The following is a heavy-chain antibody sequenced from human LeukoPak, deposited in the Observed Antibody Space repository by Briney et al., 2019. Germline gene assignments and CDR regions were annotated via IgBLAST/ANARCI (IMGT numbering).Heavy chain of an antibody. D-gene: IGHD6-13*01. V-gene: IGHV3-23*01. CDR3: AKTRPLDSSSWSHGDY. CDR1: GFTVSNNY. Sequence: GGSLRLSCAASGFTVSNNYMSWVRQAPGKGLEWVSAISGSGDSTYYGDSVKGRFTISRDNSKNTLYLQMNSLRAEDTAVYYCAKTRPLDSSSWSHGDYWGQGTLVTVSS. J-gene: IGHJ4*02. CDR2: ISGSGDST.